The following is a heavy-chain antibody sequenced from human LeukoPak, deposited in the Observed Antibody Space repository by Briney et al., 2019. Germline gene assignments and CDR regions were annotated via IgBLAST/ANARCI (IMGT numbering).Heavy chain of an antibody. CDR2: IKQDGSEK. Sequence: GGSLRLSCAASRFTFSSYWMTWVRQAPGKGLEWVANIKQDGSEKYYVDSVKGRFTISRDNAKNSLDLQTNSLRAEDTAVYYCARGRLGLDYWGQGILVTVSS. D-gene: IGHD5/OR15-5a*01. V-gene: IGHV3-7*04. CDR1: RFTFSSYW. J-gene: IGHJ4*02. CDR3: ARGRLGLDY.